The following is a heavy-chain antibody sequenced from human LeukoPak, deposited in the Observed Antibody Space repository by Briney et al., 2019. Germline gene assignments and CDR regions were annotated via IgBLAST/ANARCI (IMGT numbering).Heavy chain of an antibody. CDR1: GGSISSSSYY. CDR3: ASLIWELLLSWFDP. V-gene: IGHV4-39*01. CDR2: IYYSGST. D-gene: IGHD1-26*01. Sequence: SETLSLTCTVSGGSISSSSYYWGWIRQPPGKGLEWIGSIYYSGSTYYNPSLKSRVTISVDTSKNQFSLKLSSVTAADTAVYYCASLIWELLLSWFDPWGQGTLVTVSS. J-gene: IGHJ5*02.